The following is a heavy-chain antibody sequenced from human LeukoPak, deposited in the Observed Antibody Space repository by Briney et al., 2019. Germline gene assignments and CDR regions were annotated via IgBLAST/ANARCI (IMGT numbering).Heavy chain of an antibody. V-gene: IGHV3-21*01. Sequence: GGSLRLSCAASGFTFSSYSMNWARQAPGKGLEWVSSISSSSSYIYYADSVKGRFTISRDNAKNSLYLQMNSLRAEDTAVYYCARPRGLGYCSGGSCYPTDFDYWGQGTLVTVSS. CDR1: GFTFSSYS. CDR2: ISSSSSYI. J-gene: IGHJ4*02. CDR3: ARPRGLGYCSGGSCYPTDFDY. D-gene: IGHD2-15*01.